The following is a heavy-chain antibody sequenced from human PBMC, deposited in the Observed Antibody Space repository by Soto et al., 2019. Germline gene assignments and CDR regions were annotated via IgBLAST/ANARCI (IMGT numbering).Heavy chain of an antibody. CDR1: GCSISSSSYY. Sequence: SETLSLTCTVSGCSISSSSYYWGWIRQPPGKGLEWIGSIYYSGSTYYNPSLKSRVTISVDTSKNQFSLKLSSVTAADTAVYYCARSLVGATTLGFDYWGQGTLVTVSS. CDR2: IYYSGST. CDR3: ARSLVGATTLGFDY. D-gene: IGHD1-26*01. V-gene: IGHV4-39*01. J-gene: IGHJ4*02.